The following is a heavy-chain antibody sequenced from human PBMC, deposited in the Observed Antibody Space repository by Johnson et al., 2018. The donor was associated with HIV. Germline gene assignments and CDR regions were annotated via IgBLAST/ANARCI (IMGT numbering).Heavy chain of an antibody. J-gene: IGHJ3*02. CDR2: ISYDGSNK. Sequence: QEQLVESGGGSIQPGGSLRLSCAASGFTFRSYPMNWVRQAPGKGLEWVAVISYDGSNKYYADSVKGRFTISRDNSKNTLYLQMNSLRAEDTAVYYCAKDGSDIVGVPAAPDAFDIWGQGTMVTVSS. V-gene: IGHV3-30-3*02. CDR1: GFTFRSYP. CDR3: AKDGSDIVGVPAAPDAFDI. D-gene: IGHD2-2*01.